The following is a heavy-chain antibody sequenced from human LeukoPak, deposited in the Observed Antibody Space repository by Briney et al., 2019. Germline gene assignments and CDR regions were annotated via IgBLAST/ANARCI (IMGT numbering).Heavy chain of an antibody. CDR3: ARGNNNYDSSGSYPA. CDR1: GGSISNSDYY. V-gene: IGHV4-39*07. CDR2: IYHSGST. Sequence: SETLSLTCTVSGGSISNSDYYWGWIRQPPGKGLEWIGEIYHSGSTNYNPSLKSRVTISVDKSKNQFSLKLSSVTAADTAVYYCARGNNNYDSSGSYPAWGQGTLVTVSS. J-gene: IGHJ5*02. D-gene: IGHD3-22*01.